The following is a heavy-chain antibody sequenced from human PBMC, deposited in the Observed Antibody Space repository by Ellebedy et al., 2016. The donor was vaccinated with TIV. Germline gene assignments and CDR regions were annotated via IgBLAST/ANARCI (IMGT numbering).Heavy chain of an antibody. D-gene: IGHD3-3*01. V-gene: IGHV3-7*01. J-gene: IGHJ5*02. Sequence: GESLKIPCAARGFPFSNFWMSWVRQAPGKGLEWVAHIKTDGSETYYVDSVKGRFTISRENAKNALFLQMDGLRVDDSAVYYCVGFGVFNLWGQGAPVTVSS. CDR1: GFPFSNFW. CDR3: VGFGVFNL. CDR2: IKTDGSET.